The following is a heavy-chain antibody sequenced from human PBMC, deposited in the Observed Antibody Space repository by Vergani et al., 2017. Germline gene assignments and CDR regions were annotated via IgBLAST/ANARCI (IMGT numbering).Heavy chain of an antibody. J-gene: IGHJ4*02. CDR3: ARLPLDYYDSSLTTE. CDR2: MNPISGNT. Sequence: QVQLVQSGAEVKKPGASVKVSCKASGYTFTSDDINWVRQATGQGLEWMGWMNPISGNTGYAQNLQGRLTITRDTSVNTAYMELSSLTSEDMAVYYCARLPLDYYDSSLTTEWGQGTLVTVSS. D-gene: IGHD3-22*01. V-gene: IGHV1-8*03. CDR1: GYTFTSDD.